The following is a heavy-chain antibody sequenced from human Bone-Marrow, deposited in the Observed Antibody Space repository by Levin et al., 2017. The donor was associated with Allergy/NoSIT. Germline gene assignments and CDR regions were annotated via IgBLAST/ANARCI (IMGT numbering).Heavy chain of an antibody. CDR1: GFTLSDYW. CDR2: IDQGGTGT. D-gene: IGHD1/OR15-1a*01. V-gene: IGHV3-7*01. J-gene: IGHJ4*02. Sequence: GESLKISCVASGFTLSDYWMSWVRQAPGKGLEWVANIDQGGTGTYYVDSMRGRFTISRDNAKNSLFLDMKRLSVDDTAVYYCAGEPRTLGFWGQGALVTVSS. CDR3: AGEPRTLGF.